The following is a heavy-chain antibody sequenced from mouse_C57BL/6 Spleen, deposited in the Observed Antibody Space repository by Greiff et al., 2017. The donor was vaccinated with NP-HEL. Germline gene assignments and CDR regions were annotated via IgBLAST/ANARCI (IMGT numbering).Heavy chain of an antibody. J-gene: IGHJ2*01. CDR1: GYTFTSYW. Sequence: VKLQQPGAELVMPGASVKLSCKASGYTFTSYWMHWVKQRPGQGLEWIGEIDPSDSYTNYNQKFKGKSTLTVDKSSSTAYMQLSSLTSEDSAVYYCARRYYVGYYFDYWGQGTTLTVSS. CDR3: ARRYYVGYYFDY. CDR2: IDPSDSYT. V-gene: IGHV1-69*01. D-gene: IGHD1-1*01.